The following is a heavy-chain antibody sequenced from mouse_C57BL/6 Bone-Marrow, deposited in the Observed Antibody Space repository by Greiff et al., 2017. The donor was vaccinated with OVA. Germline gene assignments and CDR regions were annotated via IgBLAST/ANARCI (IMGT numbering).Heavy chain of an antibody. J-gene: IGHJ2*01. V-gene: IGHV1-50*01. CDR2: IDPSDSSN. CDR1: GYTFTRYW. Sequence: VQLQQPGPELVKPGASVKLSCKASGYTFTRYWMQWVNQRPGPGLEWIGEIDPSDSSNNYNQMFKGKATLTVDTSSRTSYMQLSSLTSEDAAVYCCGLTTVEPGYWGQGTTLTVSS. CDR3: GLTTVEPGY. D-gene: IGHD1-1*01.